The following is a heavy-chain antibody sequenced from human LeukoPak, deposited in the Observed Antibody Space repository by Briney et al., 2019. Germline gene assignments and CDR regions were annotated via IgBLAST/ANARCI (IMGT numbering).Heavy chain of an antibody. CDR3: ARALQGDCSSTSCSILTGWFDP. CDR1: GYTFTSYG. Sequence: GASVKVSCKASGYTFTSYGISWVRQAPGQGLEWMGGIIPIFGTANYAQKFQGRVTITADESTSTAYMELSSLRSEDTAVYYCARALQGDCSSTSCSILTGWFDPWGQGTLVTVSS. D-gene: IGHD2-2*01. J-gene: IGHJ5*02. V-gene: IGHV1-69*13. CDR2: IIPIFGTA.